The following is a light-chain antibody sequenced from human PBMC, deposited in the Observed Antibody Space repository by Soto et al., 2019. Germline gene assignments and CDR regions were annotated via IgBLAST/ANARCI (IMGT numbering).Light chain of an antibody. CDR1: QSVSSSY. CDR2: GAS. J-gene: IGKJ3*01. Sequence: EIVLTQSPGTLSLSPGERATLSCRASQSVSSSYLAWYQQKPGQAPRLLIYGASSRATGIPDRFSGSGSGTDFTLTISRREPEDFAVYYCQKYGSSPPIFTFGPGTKVDIK. V-gene: IGKV3-20*01. CDR3: QKYGSSPPIFT.